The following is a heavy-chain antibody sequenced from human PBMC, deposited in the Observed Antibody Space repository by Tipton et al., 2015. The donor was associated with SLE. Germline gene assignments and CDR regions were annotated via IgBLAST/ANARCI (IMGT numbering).Heavy chain of an antibody. CDR1: GGSFSGYY. J-gene: IGHJ2*01. CDR3: ARDTLCGGECYGL. CDR2: LYYTGRT. D-gene: IGHD2-21*01. V-gene: IGHV4-59*01. Sequence: TLSLTCAVYGGSFSGYYWSWIRQPPGKGLEWIGYLYYTGRTHYNPSLNSRVTMSLATSKNQFSLRLNSVTAADTAVYFCARDTLCGGECYGLWGRGTLVTVSS.